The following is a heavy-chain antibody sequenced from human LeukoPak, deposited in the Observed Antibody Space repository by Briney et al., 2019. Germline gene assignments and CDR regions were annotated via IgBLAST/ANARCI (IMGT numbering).Heavy chain of an antibody. V-gene: IGHV1-8*03. CDR2: MNPNSGNT. Sequence: GASVKVSCKASGYTFTSYDINWVRQATGQGLEWMGWMNPNSGNTGYAQKFQGRVTITRNTSISTAYMELSSLRSEDTAVYYCARGPKGSYYTVQDYWGQGTLVTVSS. J-gene: IGHJ4*02. CDR3: ARGPKGSYYTVQDY. D-gene: IGHD1-26*01. CDR1: GYTFTSYD.